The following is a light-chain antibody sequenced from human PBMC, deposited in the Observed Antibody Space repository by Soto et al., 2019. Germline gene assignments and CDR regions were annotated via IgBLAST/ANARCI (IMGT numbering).Light chain of an antibody. J-gene: IGLJ2*01. CDR2: EVS. Sequence: QSALTQPASVSGSPGQSLTISCTGTSSDIGSYNYVSWYQQHPGKAPKLMIYEVSNRPSGVSNRFSGSKSGNTASLTISGLQAEDEADYYCSSYTSSNTPVLFGGGTKVTVL. V-gene: IGLV2-14*01. CDR3: SSYTSSNTPVL. CDR1: SSDIGSYNY.